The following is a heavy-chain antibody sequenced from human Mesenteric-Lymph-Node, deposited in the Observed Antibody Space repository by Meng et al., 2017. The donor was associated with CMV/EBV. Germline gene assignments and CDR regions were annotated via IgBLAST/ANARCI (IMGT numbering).Heavy chain of an antibody. J-gene: IGHJ6*02. CDR1: GYTFTSYD. CDR2: MNPNSGNT. D-gene: IGHD4-23*01. CDR3: ARTPEGVVTYYYYGMDV. Sequence: ASVKVSCKASGYTFTSYDINWVRQATGQGLEWMGWMNPNSGNTGYAQKFQGRVTMTRNTSISTAYMELSSLRSEDTAVYYCARTPEGVVTYYYYGMDVWGQGTTVTVSS. V-gene: IGHV1-8*01.